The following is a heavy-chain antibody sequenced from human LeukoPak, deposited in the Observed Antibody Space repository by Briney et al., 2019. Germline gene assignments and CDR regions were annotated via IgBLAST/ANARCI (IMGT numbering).Heavy chain of an antibody. CDR3: ARVGDLYCSSTSCYGPRGAFDI. D-gene: IGHD2-2*01. Sequence: PGGSLRLSCAASGFTFSSYAMHWVRQAPGKGLEWVAVISYDGSNKYYADSVKGRFTIPRDNSKNTLYLQMNSLRAEDTAVYYCARVGDLYCSSTSCYGPRGAFDIWGQGTMVTVSS. V-gene: IGHV3-30*04. CDR1: GFTFSSYA. CDR2: ISYDGSNK. J-gene: IGHJ3*02.